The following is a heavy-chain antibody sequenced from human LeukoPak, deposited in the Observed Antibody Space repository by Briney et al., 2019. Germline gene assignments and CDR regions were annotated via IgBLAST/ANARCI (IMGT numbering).Heavy chain of an antibody. Sequence: PGGSLRLSCAASGFTFSSYSMNWVRQAPGKGLEWVSYISSSGSSIFYADSVKGRFTIFRDNAKNSLYLQMNSLRDEDTAVYYCARAHSSGYSSGWYSGYWGQGTLVTVSS. CDR1: GFTFSSYS. J-gene: IGHJ4*02. V-gene: IGHV3-48*02. CDR2: ISSSGSSI. D-gene: IGHD6-19*01. CDR3: ARAHSSGYSSGWYSGY.